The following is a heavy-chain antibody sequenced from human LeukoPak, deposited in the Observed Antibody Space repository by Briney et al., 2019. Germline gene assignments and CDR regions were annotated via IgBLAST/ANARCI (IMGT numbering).Heavy chain of an antibody. J-gene: IGHJ4*02. CDR1: GASISGSGYY. CDR3: ARDTDYGYPGPFDY. V-gene: IGHV4-39*07. Sequence: PSETVSLTCTVSGASISGSGYYWGWIRQPPWTGLEWIGSIYSSGSTYYNASLQSRVTISIETSKNHFSLKLSSVTAADTAVYYCARDTDYGYPGPFDYWGQGTLVTVSS. D-gene: IGHD3-10*01. CDR2: IYSSGST.